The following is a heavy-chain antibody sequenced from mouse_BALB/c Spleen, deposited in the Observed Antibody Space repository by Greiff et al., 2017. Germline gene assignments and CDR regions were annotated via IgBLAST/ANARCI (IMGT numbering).Heavy chain of an antibody. CDR2: IAPGSGST. CDR1: GFNIKDTY. Sequence: EVQLQQSGAELVKPGASVKLSCTASGFNIKDTYMHWVKQRPGQGLEWIGRIAPGSGSTYYNEMFKGKATLTVDTSSSTAYIQLSSLSSEDSAVYFCAREATVVATDGYFDVWGAGTTVTVSS. J-gene: IGHJ1*01. D-gene: IGHD1-1*01. V-gene: IGHV14-3*02. CDR3: AREATVVATDGYFDV.